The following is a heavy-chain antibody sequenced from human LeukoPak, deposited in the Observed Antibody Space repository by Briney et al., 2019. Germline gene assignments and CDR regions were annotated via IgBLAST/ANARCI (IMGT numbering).Heavy chain of an antibody. Sequence: GGSLRLSCAASGFIFTSYAMHWVRQAPGKGLEWVAVISYDGSNEYYADSLKGRFTISRDNSKNTLYLQMNSLRAEDTAVYYCARDGGYRYGYGVYYWGQGTLVTVSS. J-gene: IGHJ4*02. CDR2: ISYDGSNE. CDR1: GFIFTSYA. CDR3: ARDGGYRYGYGVYY. D-gene: IGHD5-18*01. V-gene: IGHV3-30*04.